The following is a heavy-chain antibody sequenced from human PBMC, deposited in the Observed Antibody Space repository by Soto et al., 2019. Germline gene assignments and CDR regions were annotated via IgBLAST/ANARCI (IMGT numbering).Heavy chain of an antibody. Sequence: ASVKVYCKASGGTFSSYAISWVRQAPGQGLEWMGGIIPIFGTTNYAQKFQGRVTITADESTSTAYMEMSSLRSEDTAVSYCARGALLGSDSSGYYGYWGQGTLVTVSS. CDR3: ARGALLGSDSSGYYGY. D-gene: IGHD3-22*01. V-gene: IGHV1-69*13. CDR1: GGTFSSYA. J-gene: IGHJ4*02. CDR2: IIPIFGTT.